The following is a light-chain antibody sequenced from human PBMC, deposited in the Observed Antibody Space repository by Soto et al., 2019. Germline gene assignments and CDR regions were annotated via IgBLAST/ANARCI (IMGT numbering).Light chain of an antibody. CDR3: MNGTHWPPGT. CDR1: QSLVYSNGNTY. V-gene: IGKV2-30*01. J-gene: IGKJ1*01. Sequence: DVVMTQSPLSLPVTLGQPASISCRSSQSLVYSNGNTYLIWFQQRPGQSPRRLIYKVSSRDSGVPDRFSSSESVTNFSLKISRVEAEDVAVYDCMNGTHWPPGTFGQGTKVEIK. CDR2: KVS.